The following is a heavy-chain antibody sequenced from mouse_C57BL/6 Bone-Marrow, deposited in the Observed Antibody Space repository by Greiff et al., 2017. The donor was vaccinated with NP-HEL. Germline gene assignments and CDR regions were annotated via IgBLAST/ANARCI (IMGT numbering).Heavy chain of an antibody. J-gene: IGHJ3*01. D-gene: IGHD2-3*01. CDR1: GFNIKNTY. V-gene: IGHV14-3*01. CDR3: ARNDGYPWFAY. Sequence: EVKLQESVAELVRPGASVKLSCTASGFNIKNTYMQWVKQRPEQGLEWIGRIDPANGNTKYAPKFQGKATITADTSSNTAYLQLSSLTSEDTAIYYCARNDGYPWFAYWGQGTLVTVSA. CDR2: IDPANGNT.